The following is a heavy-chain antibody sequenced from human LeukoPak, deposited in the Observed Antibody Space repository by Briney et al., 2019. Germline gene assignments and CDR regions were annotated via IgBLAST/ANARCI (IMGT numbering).Heavy chain of an antibody. J-gene: IGHJ1*01. CDR2: IIPIFGTA. Sequence: SVKVSXKASGGTFSSYAISWVRQAPGQGLEWMGGIIPIFGTANYAQKFQGRVTITTDESTSTAYMELSSLRSEDTAVYYCAGTYYYDSSGYKWGQGTLVTVSS. CDR3: AGTYYYDSSGYK. V-gene: IGHV1-69*05. D-gene: IGHD3-22*01. CDR1: GGTFSSYA.